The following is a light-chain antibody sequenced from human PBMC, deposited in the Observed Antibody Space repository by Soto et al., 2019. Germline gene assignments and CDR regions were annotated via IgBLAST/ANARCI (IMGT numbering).Light chain of an antibody. CDR1: QGISNY. CDR3: QQYSSYPWT. Sequence: AIRMTQSPSSLSASTGDRVTITCRASQGISNYLVWYQQKPGKTPKVLIHAASTLQSGVSSRFSSSGSGTDFTLTIGSLQSEDFATYYCQQYSSYPWTFGQGTKVEV. V-gene: IGKV1-8*01. CDR2: AAS. J-gene: IGKJ1*01.